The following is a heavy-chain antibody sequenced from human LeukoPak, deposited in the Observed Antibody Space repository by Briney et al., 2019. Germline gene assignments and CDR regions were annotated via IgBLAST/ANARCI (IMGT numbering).Heavy chain of an antibody. CDR2: ISGSGGST. Sequence: GGSLRLSCAASGFTFSSYAMSWVRQAPGKGLEWVSAISGSGGSTYYADSVKGRFTISRDNSNNTLYLQMNSLRAEDTAVYYCAKGTYYHILTGPTYFDFWGQGTLVTVSS. V-gene: IGHV3-23*01. D-gene: IGHD3-9*01. CDR1: GFTFSSYA. J-gene: IGHJ4*02. CDR3: AKGTYYHILTGPTYFDF.